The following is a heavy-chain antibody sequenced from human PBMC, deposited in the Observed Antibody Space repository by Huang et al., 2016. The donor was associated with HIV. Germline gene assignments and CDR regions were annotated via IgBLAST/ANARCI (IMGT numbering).Heavy chain of an antibody. CDR2: ISGTSSNI. V-gene: IGHV3-48*01. CDR3: ARTEMEYYYGSSGYYPDY. J-gene: IGHJ4*02. D-gene: IGHD3-22*01. CDR1: GFDFSKYS. Sequence: EVQLVESGGALVQPGGSLKLSCVVSGFDFSKYSMNGVRKARGKGLGLVSYISGTSSNIYYADSVKGRFTISRDNAKNSVFLQMRSLRAEDTALYYCARTEMEYYYGSSGYYPDYWGQGTQVTVSS.